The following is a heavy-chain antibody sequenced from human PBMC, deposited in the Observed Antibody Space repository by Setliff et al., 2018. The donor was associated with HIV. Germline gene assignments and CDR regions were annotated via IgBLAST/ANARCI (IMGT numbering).Heavy chain of an antibody. V-gene: IGHV4-31*03. CDR2: IYYSGNT. Sequence: SETLSLTCTVSGGSISSGNYYWSWIRQHPGKGLEWIGYIYYSGNTYYNPSLKSRVTISADTSRNQFSLTLRSVTAADTAVYYCARDKSGTGGPKYFFDYWGQGTLVTVSS. D-gene: IGHD1-1*01. CDR3: ARDKSGTGGPKYFFDY. J-gene: IGHJ4*02. CDR1: GGSISSGNYY.